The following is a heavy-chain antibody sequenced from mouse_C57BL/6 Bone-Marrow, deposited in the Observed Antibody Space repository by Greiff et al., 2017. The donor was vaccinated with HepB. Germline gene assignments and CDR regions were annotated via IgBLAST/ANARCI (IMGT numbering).Heavy chain of an antibody. D-gene: IGHD1-1*01. J-gene: IGHJ2*01. Sequence: EVKLLESGPGLVKPSQTVFLTCTVTGISITTGNYRWSWIRQFPGNKLEWIGYIYYSGTITYNPSLPSRTTITRDTPKNQFFLEMNSLTAEDTATYYWARQITTNYCDYWGQGTTLTVSS. V-gene: IGHV3-5*01. CDR1: GISITTGNYR. CDR3: ARQITTNYCDY. CDR2: IYYSGTI.